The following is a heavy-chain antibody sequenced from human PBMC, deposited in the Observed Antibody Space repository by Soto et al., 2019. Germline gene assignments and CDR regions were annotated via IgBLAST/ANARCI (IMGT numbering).Heavy chain of an antibody. CDR1: GFTFSSYG. J-gene: IGHJ3*02. CDR2: ISYDGSNK. V-gene: IGHV3-30*18. Sequence: QVQLVESGGDVVQPGRSLRLSCAASGFTFSSYGMQWVRQAPGKGLEWVAVISYDGSNKYYADSVKGRLTISRDNSKKTLYLQMNSLRGEDTAVYYCAKDNGSGCDWLRVGDASDIWGQGTMVTVSS. CDR3: AKDNGSGCDWLRVGDASDI. D-gene: IGHD5-12*01.